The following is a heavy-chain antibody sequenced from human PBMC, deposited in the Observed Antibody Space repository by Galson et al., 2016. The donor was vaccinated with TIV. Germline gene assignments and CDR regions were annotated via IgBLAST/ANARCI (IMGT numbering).Heavy chain of an antibody. D-gene: IGHD2-21*01. J-gene: IGHJ4*02. Sequence: SVKVSCKVSGYIFTERFIHWVRQAPGERPEWVGRVDPDNGETLYAEKFQGRVTMTRNTSLSTAYLELSSLRSEDTAVYYCARLAPCGGDCYFFYDWGQGTLVTVSS. CDR1: GYIFTERF. CDR3: ARLAPCGGDCYFFYD. CDR2: VDPDNGET. V-gene: IGHV1-24*01.